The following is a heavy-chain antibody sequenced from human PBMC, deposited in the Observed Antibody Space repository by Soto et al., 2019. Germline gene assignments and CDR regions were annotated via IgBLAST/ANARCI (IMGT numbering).Heavy chain of an antibody. CDR1: GFTVTNAW. D-gene: IGHD3-3*01. Sequence: EVQLVESGGGLVKPGGSLRLSCAASGFTVTNAWMSWVRQAPGKGLEWVGRIKGKTEGGTKDYAAPVRGRFAMSREYSRITLYLQMNRLKSEDTAVYYCTTVPSGWRAPGGWGQGTLVTVSS. CDR2: IKGKTEGGTK. J-gene: IGHJ4*02. V-gene: IGHV3-15*01. CDR3: TTVPSGWRAPGG.